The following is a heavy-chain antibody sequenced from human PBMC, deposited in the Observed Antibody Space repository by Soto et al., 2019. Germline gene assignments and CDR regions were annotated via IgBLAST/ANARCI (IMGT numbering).Heavy chain of an antibody. Sequence: HPGGSLRLSCAASGFTFSGSAMHWVRQASGKGLEWVGRIRSKANSYATAYAASVKGRFTISRDDSKNTAYLQMNSLKTEDTAVYYCTRLYYDSSGYYASYWGQGTLVTVS. CDR3: TRLYYDSSGYYASY. CDR1: GFTFSGSA. V-gene: IGHV3-73*01. D-gene: IGHD3-22*01. CDR2: IRSKANSYAT. J-gene: IGHJ4*02.